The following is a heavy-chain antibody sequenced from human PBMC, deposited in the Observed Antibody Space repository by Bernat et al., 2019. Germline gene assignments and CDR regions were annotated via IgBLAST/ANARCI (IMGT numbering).Heavy chain of an antibody. Sequence: QVQLQESGPGLVKPSETLSLTCTVSGGSISSSNWWSWVRQPPGKGLEWIGEIYHSGSTNYNPSLKSRVTISVDKSKNQFSLKLSSVTAADTAVYYCARVGMSGYSYGYACYYYYGMDVWGQGTTVTVSS. D-gene: IGHD5-18*01. CDR1: GGSISSSNW. V-gene: IGHV4-4*02. J-gene: IGHJ6*02. CDR2: IYHSGST. CDR3: ARVGMSGYSYGYACYYYYGMDV.